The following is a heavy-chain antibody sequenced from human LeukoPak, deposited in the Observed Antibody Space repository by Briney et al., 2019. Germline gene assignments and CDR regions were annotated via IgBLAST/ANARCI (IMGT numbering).Heavy chain of an antibody. CDR3: ASERI. Sequence: QSGGSLRLSCAGSGFILSYEWMHWVRQAPGKGLVWVSGIDTDGRNTYYADSVKGRFTISRDNAKNTVYLQMNSLRVEDAALYYCASERIWGQGTMVTVSS. CDR2: IDTDGRNT. J-gene: IGHJ3*02. CDR1: GFILSYEW. V-gene: IGHV3-74*01.